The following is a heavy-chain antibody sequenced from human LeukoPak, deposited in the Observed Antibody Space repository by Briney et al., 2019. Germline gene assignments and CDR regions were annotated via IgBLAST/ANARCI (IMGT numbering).Heavy chain of an antibody. CDR2: IRSKANSYAT. V-gene: IGHV3-73*01. CDR1: GFTFSGSA. CDR3: TRGREYQLPGVDYYYGMDV. Sequence: GGSLRLSCAASGFTFSGSAMHWVRQASGKGLEWVGRIRSKANSYATAYAASVKGRFTISRDDSKNTAYLQMNSLKTEDTAVCYCTRGREYQLPGVDYYYGMDVWGQGTTVTVSS. D-gene: IGHD2-2*01. J-gene: IGHJ6*02.